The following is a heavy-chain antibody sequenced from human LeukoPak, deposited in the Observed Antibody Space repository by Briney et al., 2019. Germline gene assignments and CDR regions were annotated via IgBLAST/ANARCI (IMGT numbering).Heavy chain of an antibody. Sequence: ASVKVFCKASGYTFTSYDINWGRQATGQGLGWMGWMNPNSGNTGYAQKFQGRVTMTRNTSISTAYMELSSLRSEDTAVYYCASYGMDVWGQGTTVTVSS. CDR1: GYTFTSYD. CDR2: MNPNSGNT. V-gene: IGHV1-8*01. J-gene: IGHJ6*02. CDR3: ASYGMDV.